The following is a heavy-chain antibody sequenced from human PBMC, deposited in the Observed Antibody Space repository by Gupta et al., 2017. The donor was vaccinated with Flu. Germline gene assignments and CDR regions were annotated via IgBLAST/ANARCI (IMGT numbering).Heavy chain of an antibody. Sequence: EEQLLESGGGLVQPGGSLRLSCAATGFRFSSYAMSWFRQAPGKGLEWVSAIAGSGSTTYYADSVRGRLTISRDNSKNTLSLQMNSLRAEDTAXYXCAKVVXNNWNHEDDTFDIWGQGTMVIVSS. D-gene: IGHD1-14*01. CDR3: AKVVXNNWNHEDDTFDI. V-gene: IGHV3-23*01. CDR2: IAGSGSTT. J-gene: IGHJ3*02. CDR1: GFRFSSYA.